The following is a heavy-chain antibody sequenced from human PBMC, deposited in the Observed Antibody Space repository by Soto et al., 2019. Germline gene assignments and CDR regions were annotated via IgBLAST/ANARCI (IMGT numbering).Heavy chain of an antibody. D-gene: IGHD3-22*01. CDR2: IFPSDSDT. CDR1: GYRFTPYW. J-gene: IGHJ5*02. Sequence: GESLKISCRTSGYRFTPYWIAWVRQMPGKGLEWMGIIFPSDSDTRYSPSFQGQVTISADRSTSTVFLQWASLKASDTAVYFCARRDKSGYFNWFDPWGQGTLVTVSS. CDR3: ARRDKSGYFNWFDP. V-gene: IGHV5-51*01.